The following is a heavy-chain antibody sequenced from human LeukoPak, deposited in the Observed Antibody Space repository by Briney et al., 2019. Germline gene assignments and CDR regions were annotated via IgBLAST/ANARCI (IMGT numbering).Heavy chain of an antibody. D-gene: IGHD3-22*01. J-gene: IGHJ4*02. CDR1: GVSVDSDAYY. V-gene: IGHV4-31*03. CDR3: ARQPPSSGYDYRFFFDS. CDR2: IYYSGST. Sequence: PSQTLSLTCTVSGVSVDSDAYYWSWIRRLPGRGLEWIGYIYYSGSTYYNPSLESRVTMSLDRSQNHFSLNLTSVTAADTGVFYCARQPPSSGYDYRFFFDSWARESRSPSPQ.